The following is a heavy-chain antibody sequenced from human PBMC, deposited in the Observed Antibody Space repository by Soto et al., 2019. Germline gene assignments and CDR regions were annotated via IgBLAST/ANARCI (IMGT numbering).Heavy chain of an antibody. CDR3: AGSRAYYYYGMDV. CDR2: IYYSGST. Sequence: KSSETLSLTCTVSGGSISSGGYYWSWIRQHPGKGLEWIGYIYYSGSTYYNPSLKSRVTISVDTSKNQFSLKLSSVTAADTAVYYCAGSRAYYYYGMDVWGQGTTVTVSS. CDR1: GGSISSGGYY. J-gene: IGHJ6*02. V-gene: IGHV4-31*03.